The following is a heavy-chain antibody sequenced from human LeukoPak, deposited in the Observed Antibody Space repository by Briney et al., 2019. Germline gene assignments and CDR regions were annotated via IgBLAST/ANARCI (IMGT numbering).Heavy chain of an antibody. CDR1: GYIFTSYG. J-gene: IGHJ5*02. V-gene: IGHV1-18*01. Sequence: GASVKVSCKASGYIFTSYGISWVRQAPGQGLEWMGWISVYNGNTNYPQRLQGRVTMTTDTSTTTAYMELRSLRSDDTAVYYCARDINGYYSDSHGYYPTDPWGQGTLVTVSS. D-gene: IGHD3-22*01. CDR2: ISVYNGNT. CDR3: ARDINGYYSDSHGYYPTDP.